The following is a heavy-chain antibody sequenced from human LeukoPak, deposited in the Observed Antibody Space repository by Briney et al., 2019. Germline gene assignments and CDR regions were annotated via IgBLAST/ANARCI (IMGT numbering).Heavy chain of an antibody. CDR3: AKDSLDY. CDR1: GFTFSTNE. J-gene: IGHJ4*02. Sequence: GGSLRLSCAASGFTFSTNEMNWVRQAPGKGLEWVSYISSSGDTMFYADSVKGRFTISRDNAKNSVYLQMNSLRAEDTAIYYCAKDSLDYWGQGTLVTVTS. CDR2: ISSSGDTM. V-gene: IGHV3-48*03.